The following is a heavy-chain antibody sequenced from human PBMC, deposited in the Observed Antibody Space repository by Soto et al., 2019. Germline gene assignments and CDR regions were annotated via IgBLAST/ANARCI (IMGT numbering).Heavy chain of an antibody. V-gene: IGHV1-8*01. CDR1: GYTFTSYD. Sequence: ASVKVSCKASGYTFTSYDINWVRQATGQGLEWMGWMNPNSGNTGYAQKFHGRVTMTRNTSISTAYMELSSLRSEDTAVYYCARVYYDSSGLFDYWGQGTLVTVSS. D-gene: IGHD3-22*01. CDR2: MNPNSGNT. J-gene: IGHJ4*02. CDR3: ARVYYDSSGLFDY.